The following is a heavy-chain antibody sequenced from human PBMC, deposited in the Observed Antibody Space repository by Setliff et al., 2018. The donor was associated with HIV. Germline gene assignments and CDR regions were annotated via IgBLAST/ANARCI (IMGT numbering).Heavy chain of an antibody. CDR1: GGSISSGGYY. D-gene: IGHD3-3*01. Sequence: SETLSLTCTVSGGSISSGGYYWSWIRQHPGKGLEWIGYIYYIGSTFYNPSLKSRVTISVDTSKNQFSLKLSSVTAADTAVYYCARGGLGVVTSFDSWGPGTLVTVSS. CDR3: ARGGLGVVTSFDS. CDR2: IYYIGST. J-gene: IGHJ4*02. V-gene: IGHV4-31*03.